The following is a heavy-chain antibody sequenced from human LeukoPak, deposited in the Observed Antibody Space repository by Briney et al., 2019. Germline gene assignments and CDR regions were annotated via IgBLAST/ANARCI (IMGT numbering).Heavy chain of an antibody. Sequence: AVXXSXXCAGYTFTIYGISWVRQGPGQGMEXVGGISAYNGNTYYALKLQGSVTMTTDTSTSTAYMELRSLRSDDTAVYYCARGEGYSHDTSGYYLFDYWGQGTLVTVSS. J-gene: IGHJ4*02. CDR3: ARGEGYSHDTSGYYLFDY. D-gene: IGHD3-22*01. V-gene: IGHV1-18*01. CDR2: ISAYNGNT. CDR1: GYTFTIYG.